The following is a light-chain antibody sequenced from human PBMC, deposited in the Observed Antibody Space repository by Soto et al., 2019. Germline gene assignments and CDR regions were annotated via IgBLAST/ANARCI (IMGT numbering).Light chain of an antibody. CDR1: QGISRY. Sequence: DIHLTQSPSFLSASVNDRVTITCRASQGISRYLAWYQQKPGKAPKLLIYAASTLQSGVPSRFSGSGSGTEFTLTISSLQPEDFATYFCQQLNSSPFTFGPGTKVDI. CDR2: AAS. V-gene: IGKV1-9*01. CDR3: QQLNSSPFT. J-gene: IGKJ3*01.